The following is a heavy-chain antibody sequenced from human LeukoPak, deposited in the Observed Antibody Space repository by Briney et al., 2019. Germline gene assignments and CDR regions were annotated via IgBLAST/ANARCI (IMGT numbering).Heavy chain of an antibody. CDR1: GFIFSSYS. CDR2: ISSSSSYI. D-gene: IGHD6-13*01. CDR3: ARDSHSRDDY. V-gene: IGHV3-21*01. J-gene: IGHJ4*02. Sequence: GGSLILSCVASGFIFSSYSMNWVRQAPGKGLEWVSSISSSSSYIYYADSVKGRFTISRDNAKNSLYLQMNSLRAEDTAVYYCARDSHSRDDYWGQGTLVTVSS.